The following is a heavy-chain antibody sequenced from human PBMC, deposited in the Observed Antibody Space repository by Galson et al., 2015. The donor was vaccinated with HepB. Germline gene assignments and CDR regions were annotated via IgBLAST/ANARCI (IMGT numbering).Heavy chain of an antibody. J-gene: IGHJ4*02. CDR3: ARGLRDGTSAMFYFDS. Sequence: ETLSLTCAVYAGTFTDYYWTWIRQGPEKGLEWIGEIHHSGSTNYNPSLTSRVTVSVDTSKNQFALTLTSVTAADTAFYYCARGLRDGTSAMFYFDSWGQGTPVTVSS. V-gene: IGHV4-34*01. CDR2: IHHSGST. CDR1: AGTFTDYY. D-gene: IGHD3-10*01.